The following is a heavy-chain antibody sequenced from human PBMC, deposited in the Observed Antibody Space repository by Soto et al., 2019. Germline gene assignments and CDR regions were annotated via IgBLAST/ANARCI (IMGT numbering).Heavy chain of an antibody. D-gene: IGHD3-3*01. CDR1: GGSVNGYY. V-gene: IGHV4-34*02. CDR3: ATRITVFGLLIPPFDP. CDR2: INHTGGT. J-gene: IGHJ5*02. Sequence: QVHLQQWGAGLLKPSETLSLTCAVYGGSVNGYYWNWIRQPPGKGLELIGEINHTGGTHYNPSLKSRVTMPVDTSKNQFSLRLSSVTAADTAIYYCATRITVFGLLIPPFDPWGQGTKVTVSS.